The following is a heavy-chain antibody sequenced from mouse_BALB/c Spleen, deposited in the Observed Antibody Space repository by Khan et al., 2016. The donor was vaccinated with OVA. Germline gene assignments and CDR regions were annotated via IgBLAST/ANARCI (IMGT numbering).Heavy chain of an antibody. CDR3: ARIYGSDFDY. D-gene: IGHD1-1*01. J-gene: IGHJ2*01. CDR1: GYSFTGYF. V-gene: IGHV1-20*02. CDR2: INPHIGET. Sequence: MQLEESGPELVKPGASVKISCKASGYSFTGYFMNWVMQSHGKSLEWIGRINPHIGETFYNQKFKGKATLTVDESSSTAHMELPSLASEDSAGYYCARIYGSDFDYWGQGTTLTVSS.